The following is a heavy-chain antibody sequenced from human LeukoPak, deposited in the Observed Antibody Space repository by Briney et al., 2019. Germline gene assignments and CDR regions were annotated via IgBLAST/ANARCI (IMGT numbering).Heavy chain of an antibody. Sequence: TLSLTCAVSGGSISSGDYSWSWIRQPPGKGLEWIGYIYHSGRTIYNPSLKSRVTISVDTSKNQISLEVTSVTAADTAVYYCARDGGYGHYDYWGRGTLVTVSS. CDR3: ARDGGYGHYDY. CDR1: GGSISSGDYS. J-gene: IGHJ4*02. D-gene: IGHD5-18*01. V-gene: IGHV4-30-2*01. CDR2: IYHSGRT.